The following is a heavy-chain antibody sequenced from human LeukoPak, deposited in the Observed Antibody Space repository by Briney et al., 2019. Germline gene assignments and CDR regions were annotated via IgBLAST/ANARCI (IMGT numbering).Heavy chain of an antibody. J-gene: IGHJ4*02. CDR1: GGSFSGYY. V-gene: IGHV4-34*01. Sequence: SVILSLTCAVYGGSFSGYYWSWIRQPPGKGLEWIGEINHSGSTNYNPSLKSRVTISVDTSKNQFSLKLSSVTAADTAVYYCARVDYWGQGTLVTVSS. CDR3: ARVDY. CDR2: INHSGST.